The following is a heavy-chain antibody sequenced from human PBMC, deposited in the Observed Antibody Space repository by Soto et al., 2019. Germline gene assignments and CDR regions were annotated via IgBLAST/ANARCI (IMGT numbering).Heavy chain of an antibody. CDR3: ARAYGAVSFDF. V-gene: IGHV1-8*01. CDR2: VNPNTGNT. CDR1: GYTFRSYD. J-gene: IGHJ5*01. D-gene: IGHD3-10*01. Sequence: QVQLVQSGAEVKKPGASVKVCCTGSGYTFRSYDIHWVRQATGQGLEWMGWVNPNTGNTGYAQKFQGRVTMTRDMTKSSAYMEVNSLTSEDTAIYCCARAYGAVSFDFWGQGTLVSVSS.